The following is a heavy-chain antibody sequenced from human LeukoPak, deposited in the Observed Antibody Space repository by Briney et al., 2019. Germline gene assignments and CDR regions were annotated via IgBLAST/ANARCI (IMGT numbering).Heavy chain of an antibody. J-gene: IGHJ4*02. Sequence: PGGALRLSCAASGFTFSDYYMSWIRQAPGEGLEWVSYISSSGSTIDYADSVKGRFTISRDNAKNSLYLQMNSLRAEDTAVYYCARSIPAGNRRWGQGTLVTVSS. CDR3: ARSIPAGNRR. CDR1: GFTFSDYY. V-gene: IGHV3-11*01. CDR2: ISSSGSTI. D-gene: IGHD2-2*01.